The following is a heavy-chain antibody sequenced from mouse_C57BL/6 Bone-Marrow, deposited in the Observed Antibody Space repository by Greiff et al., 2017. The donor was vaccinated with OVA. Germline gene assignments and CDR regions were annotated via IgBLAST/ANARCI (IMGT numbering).Heavy chain of an antibody. CDR1: GFNIKDDY. CDR2: IDPENGDT. Sequence: EVKLQESGAELVRPGASVKLSCTASGFNIKDDYMHWVKQRPEQGLEWIGWIDPENGDTEYASKFQGKATITADTSSNTAYLQLSSLTSEDTAVYYCTRGIYYGNYVYFDYWGQGTTLTVSS. J-gene: IGHJ2*01. CDR3: TRGIYYGNYVYFDY. V-gene: IGHV14-4*01. D-gene: IGHD2-1*01.